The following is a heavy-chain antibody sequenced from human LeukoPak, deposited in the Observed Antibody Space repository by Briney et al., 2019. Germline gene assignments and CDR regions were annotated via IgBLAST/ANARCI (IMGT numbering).Heavy chain of an antibody. CDR3: ARGGPWELLGYDAFDI. CDR2: INPNSGGT. V-gene: IGHV1-2*06. Sequence: ASVKVSCKASGYTFTGYYMHWVRQAPGQGLEWMGRINPNSGGTNYAQKFQGRVTMTRDTSIGTAYMELSRLRSDDTAVYYCARGGPWELLGYDAFDIWGQGTMVTVSS. CDR1: GYTFTGYY. D-gene: IGHD1-26*01. J-gene: IGHJ3*02.